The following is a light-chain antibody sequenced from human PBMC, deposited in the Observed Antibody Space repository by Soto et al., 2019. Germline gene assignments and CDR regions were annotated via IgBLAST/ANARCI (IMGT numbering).Light chain of an antibody. CDR2: HAS. J-gene: IGKJ1*01. CDR3: QQYNNWPPWT. CDR1: QSVSDK. Sequence: EILMTQSPATVSVSPGERATLSCSASQSVSDKLAWYQQKPGQAPRLLIYHASARATGIPARFSGSGSGTEFTLTISGLQSEDFAVYYCQQYNNWPPWTFGQGTKVDI. V-gene: IGKV3-15*01.